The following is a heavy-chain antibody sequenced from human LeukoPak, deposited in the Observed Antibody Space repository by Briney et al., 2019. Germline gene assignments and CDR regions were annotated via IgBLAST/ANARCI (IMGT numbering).Heavy chain of an antibody. CDR1: GFSFNNYA. CDR2: IIGSSGST. Sequence: PGGSLRLSCVASGFSFNNYAMNWVRQAPGKGLEWVSLIIGSSGSTFYADSVKGRFTISRDKSKNTLYLQMNSLRAEDTAVYYCAREVYFDYWGQGTLVTVSS. CDR3: AREVYFDY. J-gene: IGHJ4*02. V-gene: IGHV3-23*01.